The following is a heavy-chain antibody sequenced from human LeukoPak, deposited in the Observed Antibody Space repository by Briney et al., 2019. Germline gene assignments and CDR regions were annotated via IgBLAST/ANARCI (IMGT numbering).Heavy chain of an antibody. CDR1: EFNLSSYW. Sequence: GGSLRLSCAASEFNLSSYWMTWVRQAPGKGLDWVATMKEDESEKYYMDSVKGRFTISRDNAKNSLFLQMNSLRAEDTAVYYCARYLVVVSAVLDAYDIWGQGTMVTVSA. D-gene: IGHD2-15*01. V-gene: IGHV3-7*01. CDR2: MKEDESEK. CDR3: ARYLVVVSAVLDAYDI. J-gene: IGHJ3*02.